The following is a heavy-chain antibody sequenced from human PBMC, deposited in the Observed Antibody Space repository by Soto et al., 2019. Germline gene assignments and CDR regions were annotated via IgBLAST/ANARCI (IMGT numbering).Heavy chain of an antibody. J-gene: IGHJ4*02. CDR3: ARSPRRSQYFDY. CDR1: GYTFSNFW. Sequence: GESLKISCQCSGYTFSNFWIAWVRQLPGKGIEWMGIIYPGDYETRYSPSFHGKVTISADRSIGTAYLQWSSLEASDSAFYFCARSPRRSQYFDYWGQGDLVTVSS. V-gene: IGHV5-51*01. CDR2: IYPGDYET.